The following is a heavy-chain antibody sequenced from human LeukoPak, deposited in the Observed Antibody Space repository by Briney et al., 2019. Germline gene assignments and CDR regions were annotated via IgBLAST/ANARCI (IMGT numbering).Heavy chain of an antibody. V-gene: IGHV3-64D*06. CDR3: VRSVCSGGSCNYYYYGMDV. CDR2: ISSNGGST. CDR1: GFTFSSYA. J-gene: IGHJ6*04. D-gene: IGHD2-15*01. Sequence: PGGSLKLSCSASGFTFSSYAMHWVRQAPGKGLEYVSAISSNGGSTYYADSGKGRFTMSRDNSKNPLYLQMSSLRAEDTAVYYCVRSVCSGGSCNYYYYGMDVWGKGTTVTVSS.